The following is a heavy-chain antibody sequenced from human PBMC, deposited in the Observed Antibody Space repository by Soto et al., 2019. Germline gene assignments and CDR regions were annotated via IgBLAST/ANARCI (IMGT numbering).Heavy chain of an antibody. CDR3: ARVIAARPDGGFDY. CDR1: GGSISSYY. V-gene: IGHV4-4*07. Sequence: KLSETLSLTCTVSGGSISSYYWSWIRQPAGKGLEWIGRIYTSGSTNYNPSLKSRVTMSVDTSKNQFSLKLSSVTAADTAVYYCARVIAARPDGGFDYWGQGTLVTVSS. J-gene: IGHJ4*02. D-gene: IGHD6-6*01. CDR2: IYTSGST.